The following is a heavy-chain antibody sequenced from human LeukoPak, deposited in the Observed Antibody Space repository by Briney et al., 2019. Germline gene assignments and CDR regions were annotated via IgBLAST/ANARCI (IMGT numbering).Heavy chain of an antibody. CDR3: ARGGSRITMIVVALPGAFDI. D-gene: IGHD3-22*01. CDR1: GYTFTGYY. V-gene: IGHV1-2*02. Sequence: ASVKVSCKASGYTFTGYYMHWVRQAPGQGLEWMGWINPNSGGTNYAQKFQGRVTMTRDTSISTAYMELSRLRSDDTAVYYCARGGSRITMIVVALPGAFDIWGQGTMVTVSS. J-gene: IGHJ3*02. CDR2: INPNSGGT.